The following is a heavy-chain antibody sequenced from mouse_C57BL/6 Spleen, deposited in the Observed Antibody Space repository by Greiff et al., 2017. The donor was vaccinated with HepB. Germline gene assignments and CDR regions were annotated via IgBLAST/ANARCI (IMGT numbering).Heavy chain of an antibody. CDR3: AAYGNYDYAMDY. CDR1: GYSFTSYY. D-gene: IGHD2-1*01. V-gene: IGHV1-66*01. CDR2: IYPGSGNT. Sequence: VQLQESGPELVKPGASVKISCKASGYSFTSYYIHWVKQRPGQGLEWIGWIYPGSGNTKYNEKFKGKATLTADTSSSTAYMQLSSLTSEDSAVYYCAAYGNYDYAMDYWGQGTSVTVSS. J-gene: IGHJ4*01.